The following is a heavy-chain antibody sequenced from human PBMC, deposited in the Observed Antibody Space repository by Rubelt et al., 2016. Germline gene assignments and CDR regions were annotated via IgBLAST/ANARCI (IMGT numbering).Heavy chain of an antibody. Sequence: QVQLVQSGAEVKKPGSSVKVSCKASGGTFSSYAISWVRQAPGQGLEWMGRIIPILGIANCAQKFQGRVTITADKSTSTAYMELSSLRSEDTAVYYCASHYSSGWYTFDYWGQGTLVTVSS. D-gene: IGHD6-19*01. CDR3: ASHYSSGWYTFDY. CDR2: IIPILGIA. J-gene: IGHJ4*02. V-gene: IGHV1-69*04. CDR1: GGTFSSYA.